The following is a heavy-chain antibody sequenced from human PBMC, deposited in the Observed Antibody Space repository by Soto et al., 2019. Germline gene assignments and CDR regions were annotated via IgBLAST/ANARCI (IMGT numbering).Heavy chain of an antibody. CDR1: GYTFTSYD. Sequence: ASVKVSCKASGYTFTSYDINWVRQATGQGLEWMGWMNPNSGNTGYAQKFQGRVTMTRNTSISTAYMELRSLRSEDKAGEEGARGRGREEGGRGEEAEEEEGREGGGKGKKGTLSS. V-gene: IGHV1-8*01. D-gene: IGHD3-16*01. J-gene: IGHJ6*04. CDR2: MNPNSGNT. CDR3: ARGRGREEGGRGEEAEEEEGREG.